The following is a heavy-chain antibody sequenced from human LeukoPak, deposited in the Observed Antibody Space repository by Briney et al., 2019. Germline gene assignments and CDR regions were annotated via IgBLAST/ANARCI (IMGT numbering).Heavy chain of an antibody. Sequence: GGSLRLSCAASGFTFSSYSMNWVRQTPGKGLEWVSSISSSSSYIYYADSVKGRFTISRDNAKNSLYLQMNSLRAEDTAVYYCARVYGGGAPDYWGQGTLVTVSS. D-gene: IGHD4-23*01. CDR3: ARVYGGGAPDY. V-gene: IGHV3-21*01. J-gene: IGHJ4*02. CDR1: GFTFSSYS. CDR2: ISSSSSYI.